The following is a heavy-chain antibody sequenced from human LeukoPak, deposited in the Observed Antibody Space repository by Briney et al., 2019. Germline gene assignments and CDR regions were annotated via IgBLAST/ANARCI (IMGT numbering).Heavy chain of an antibody. CDR3: VRDHSSSSFDY. J-gene: IGHJ4*02. D-gene: IGHD6-6*01. V-gene: IGHV3-7*01. CDR1: GFTFTSYW. CDR2: IKQDGSEK. Sequence: GGSLRLSCAASGFTFTSYWMSWVRQESGKGLEGVANIKQDGSEKYYVDSVKGRFTISRDNAKNSLYLQMNSLRAEDTAVYYCVRDHSSSSFDYWGQGTLVTVSP.